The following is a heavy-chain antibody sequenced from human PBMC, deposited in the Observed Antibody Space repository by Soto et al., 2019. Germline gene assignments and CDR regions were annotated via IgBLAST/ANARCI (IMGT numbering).Heavy chain of an antibody. J-gene: IGHJ4*02. CDR1: GDSIRSSSHY. Sequence: QVQLQESGPGLVKPSETLSLTCTVSGDSIRSSSHYWAWNHQPPGKGLEWIGGFYYSGSPYYNPSLKSRVTMSVDTSKNQFSLNLNSVTAADTAVYYCYINGYWGQGTLVTVSS. V-gene: IGHV4-39*01. CDR2: FYYSGSP. CDR3: YINGY. D-gene: IGHD2-8*01.